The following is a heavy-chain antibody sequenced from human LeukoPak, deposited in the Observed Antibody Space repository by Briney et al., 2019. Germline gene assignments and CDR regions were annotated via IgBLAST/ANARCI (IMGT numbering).Heavy chain of an antibody. CDR2: IYYSGST. J-gene: IGHJ6*02. D-gene: IGHD6-19*01. V-gene: IGHV4-59*08. Sequence: SETLSLTCTVSGGSISIYYWSWIRQPPGKGLEWIGYIYYSGSTNYNPSLKGRVTLSVHTSKNQFSLKLSSVTAADTAVYYCARHSGWYENGMDVWGQRTTVTVSS. CDR1: GGSISIYY. CDR3: ARHSGWYENGMDV.